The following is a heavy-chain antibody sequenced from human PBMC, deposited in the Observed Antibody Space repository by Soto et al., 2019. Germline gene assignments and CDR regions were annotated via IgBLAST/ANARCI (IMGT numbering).Heavy chain of an antibody. CDR2: ISGSGSTI. D-gene: IGHD6-13*01. Sequence: QPGGSLRLSCAASGFTFSSYTMNWGRQAPGKGLEWVSYISGSGSTIYYADTVKGRFTISRDNAKNSLYLLMDSLRDEDTAVYYCARDPYSSSWEVFDYWGQGTLVIVSS. CDR1: GFTFSSYT. CDR3: ARDPYSSSWEVFDY. J-gene: IGHJ4*02. V-gene: IGHV3-48*02.